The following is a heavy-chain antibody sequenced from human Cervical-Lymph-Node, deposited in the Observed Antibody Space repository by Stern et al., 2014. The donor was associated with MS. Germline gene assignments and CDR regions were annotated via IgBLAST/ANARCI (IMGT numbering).Heavy chain of an antibody. CDR3: ARLDTAMGPKIDY. Sequence: VQLEESGPGLVKPSQTLSLTCTVSGGSISSGSYYWSWIRQPAGKGLEWIGRIYTSGRTNYNPSLTSLVTIHVDTSQNQFSLKLSSVTAADTAVYYCARLDTAMGPKIDYWGQGTLVTVSS. J-gene: IGHJ4*02. V-gene: IGHV4-61*02. D-gene: IGHD5-18*01. CDR1: GGSISSGSYY. CDR2: IYTSGRT.